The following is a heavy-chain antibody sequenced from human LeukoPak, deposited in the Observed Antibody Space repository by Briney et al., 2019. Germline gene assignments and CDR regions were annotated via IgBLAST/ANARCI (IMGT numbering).Heavy chain of an antibody. V-gene: IGHV3-30*02. CDR1: GFTFEDYG. CDR2: IRYDGSNK. D-gene: IGHD5-18*01. J-gene: IGHJ4*02. Sequence: GGSLRLSXAASGFTFEDYGMSWVRQAPGKGLEWVAFIRYDGSNKYYADSVKGRFTISRDNSKNTLYLQMNSLRAEDTAVYYCAKGGYSYGYRMWYFDYWGQGTLVTVSS. CDR3: AKGGYSYGYRMWYFDY.